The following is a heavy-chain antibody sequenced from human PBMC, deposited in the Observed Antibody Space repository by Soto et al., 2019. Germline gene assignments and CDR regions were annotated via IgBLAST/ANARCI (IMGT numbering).Heavy chain of an antibody. D-gene: IGHD6-19*01. CDR2: IYSVGST. Sequence: EVQLVESGGGLVQPGGSLRLSCAASGFTVSSNYMSWVRQAPGKGLEWVSVIYSVGSTYYADSVKGRFTISRDNSKNTLYLQMNSLRAEDTAVYYCARGGDSSGWYLDFDYWGQGTLVTVSS. CDR1: GFTVSSNY. J-gene: IGHJ4*02. CDR3: ARGGDSSGWYLDFDY. V-gene: IGHV3-66*01.